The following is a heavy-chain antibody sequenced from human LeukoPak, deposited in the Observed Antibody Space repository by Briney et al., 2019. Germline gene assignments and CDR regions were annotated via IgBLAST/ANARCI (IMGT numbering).Heavy chain of an antibody. V-gene: IGHV4-61*02. CDR3: ARGYGMDV. Sequence: PSQTLSLTCTVSGGSISSGSYYWSWIRQPAGKGLEWIGRIYTSGSTNYNPSLKSRVTISVDTSKNQFSLKLSSVTAADTAVYYCARGYGMDVWGQGTTVTVSS. J-gene: IGHJ6*02. CDR1: GGSISSGSYY. CDR2: IYTSGST.